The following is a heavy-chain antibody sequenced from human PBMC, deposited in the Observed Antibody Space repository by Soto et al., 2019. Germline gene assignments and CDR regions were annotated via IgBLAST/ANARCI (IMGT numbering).Heavy chain of an antibody. J-gene: IGHJ5*02. V-gene: IGHV1-2*02. CDR1: GYTFTAYY. D-gene: IGHD7-27*01. CDR2: VNPNSGVT. Sequence: GASVKVSCKASGYTFTAYYIHWVRQAPGQGLEWMGWVNPNSGVTNYAQKFQDRVTMTRDTSISTAYMELDRLKSDDTAVYYCARTGGFARELVAWGQGTLVTVSS. CDR3: ARTGGFARELVA.